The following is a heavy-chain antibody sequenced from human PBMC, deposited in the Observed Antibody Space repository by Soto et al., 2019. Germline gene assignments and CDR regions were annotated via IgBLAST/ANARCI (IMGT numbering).Heavy chain of an antibody. CDR2: IWYDGSNK. CDR3: ARDNSSSWYGQTNWFDP. CDR1: GFTFSSYG. D-gene: IGHD6-13*01. V-gene: IGHV3-33*01. J-gene: IGHJ5*02. Sequence: PGGSLRLSCAASGFTFSSYGMHWVRQAPGKGLEWVAVIWYDGSNKYYADSVKGRFTISRDNSKNTLYLQMNNLRAEDTAVYYCARDNSSSWYGQTNWFDPWGQGTLVTVSS.